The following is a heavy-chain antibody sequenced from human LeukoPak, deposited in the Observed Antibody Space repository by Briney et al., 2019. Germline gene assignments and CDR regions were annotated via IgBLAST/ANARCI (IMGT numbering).Heavy chain of an antibody. CDR2: INPNSGGT. CDR1: GYTFTGYY. J-gene: IGHJ5*02. CDR3: ARGIIKYDFWSGYWGDNNWFDP. D-gene: IGHD3-3*01. Sequence: ASVKVSCKASGYTFTGYYMHWVRQAPGQGLEWMGRINPNSGGTNYAQTFPGRVTMTRDTSISTAYMELSRLRSDATAVYYCARGIIKYDFWSGYWGDNNWFDPWGEGTLVTVSS. V-gene: IGHV1-2*06.